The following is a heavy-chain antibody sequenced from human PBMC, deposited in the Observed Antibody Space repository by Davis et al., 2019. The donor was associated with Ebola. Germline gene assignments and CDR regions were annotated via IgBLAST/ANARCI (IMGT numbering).Heavy chain of an antibody. CDR1: GDSVSVNSGG. CDR2: TYYNSKWYN. V-gene: IGHV6-1*01. J-gene: IGHJ4*02. CDR3: VRGWLRGPFDY. Sequence: HSQTLSLTCAISGDSVSVNSGGWNWIRQSPSGGLEWLGRTYYNSKWYNDYAVSVKSRITINPDTSRNHFSLQLNSVTPEDTAVYYCVRGWLRGPFDYWGQGTLVTVSS. D-gene: IGHD5-12*01.